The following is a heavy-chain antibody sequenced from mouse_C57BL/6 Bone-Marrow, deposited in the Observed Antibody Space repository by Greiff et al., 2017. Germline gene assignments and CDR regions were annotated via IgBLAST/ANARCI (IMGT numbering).Heavy chain of an antibody. CDR1: GFTFSSYA. CDR2: ISDGGSYT. D-gene: IGHD1-1*01. V-gene: IGHV5-4*01. J-gene: IGHJ1*03. CDR3: ARDITTVVYFDV. Sequence: EVKVVESGGGLVKPGGSLKLSCAASGFTFSSYAMSWVRQTPEKRLEWVATISDGGSYTYYPDNVKGRFTISRDNAKNNLYLQMRHLKSEDTAMYYCARDITTVVYFDVWGTETTVTVSS.